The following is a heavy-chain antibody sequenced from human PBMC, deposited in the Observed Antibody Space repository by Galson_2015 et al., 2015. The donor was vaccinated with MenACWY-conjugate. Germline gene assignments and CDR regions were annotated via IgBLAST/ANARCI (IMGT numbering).Heavy chain of an antibody. D-gene: IGHD2-15*01. CDR1: GFSLSTSGVG. J-gene: IGHJ4*02. CDR2: IYWDDDK. CDR3: SRTGATPGDY. V-gene: IGHV2-5*02. Sequence: PALVKPTQTLTLPCTFSGFSLSTSGVGVGWIRQPPGKALEWLALIYWDDDKRYSPSLRSRLTITKDTSKNHVVLTMTNMDPVDTATYYCSRTGATPGDYWGQGTRVTVSS.